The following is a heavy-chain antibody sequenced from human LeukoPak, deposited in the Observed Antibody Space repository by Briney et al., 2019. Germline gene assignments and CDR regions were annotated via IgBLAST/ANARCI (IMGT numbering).Heavy chain of an antibody. CDR2: IGTISNSV. V-gene: IGHV3-21*01. D-gene: IGHD5-18*01. Sequence: GGSLRLSCVASGFTFSSYNMNWVRQAPGKGLEWVSSIGTISNSVYYADSLKGRFTISRDNAENSLYLQMNSLRVEDTAVYFCAREGITAMADAWNDYWGQGTLVTVSS. CDR1: GFTFSSYN. CDR3: AREGITAMADAWNDY. J-gene: IGHJ4*02.